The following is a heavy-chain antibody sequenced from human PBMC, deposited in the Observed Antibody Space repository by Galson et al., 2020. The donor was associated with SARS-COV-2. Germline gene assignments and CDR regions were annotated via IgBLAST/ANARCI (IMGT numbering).Heavy chain of an antibody. V-gene: IGHV4-38-2*01. CDR2: ISQSERT. CDR1: GYSISSGHY. D-gene: IGHD3-22*01. CDR3: ASSSSGPYYPNWFDP. Sequence: SQTLSLTCAVSGYSISSGHYWGWIRQPPGRGRQGIGSISQSERTDVNPSLRSRATISVDTSKNHFSLKLTSVTAADTAVYYWASSSSGPYYPNWFDPWGQGTLVPVSS. J-gene: IGHJ5*02.